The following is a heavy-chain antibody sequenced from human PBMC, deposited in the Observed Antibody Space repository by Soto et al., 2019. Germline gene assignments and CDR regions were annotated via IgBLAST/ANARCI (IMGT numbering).Heavy chain of an antibody. J-gene: IGHJ4*02. CDR2: IYYSGST. V-gene: IGHV4-30-4*01. CDR1: GGSISSGDYY. D-gene: IGHD3-10*01. Sequence: QVQLQESGPGLVKPSQTLSLTCTVSGGSISSGDYYWSWIRQPPGKGLEWIGYIYYSGSTYYNPSLKSRVTISVDTSKNQFSLKLSSVTAADTAVYYCARASSVPSYYYRSGRIYYFDYWGQGTLVTVSS. CDR3: ARASSVPSYYYRSGRIYYFDY.